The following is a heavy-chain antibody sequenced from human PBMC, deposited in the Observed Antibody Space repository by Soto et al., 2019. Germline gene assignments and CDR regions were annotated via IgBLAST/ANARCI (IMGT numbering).Heavy chain of an antibody. D-gene: IGHD3-3*01. CDR3: AKDAHDDFWSGYPSFDY. J-gene: IGHJ4*02. V-gene: IGHV3-21*04. CDR1: GFTFSMYS. Sequence: PGGSLRLSCVVSGFTFSMYSMNWVRQAPGKGLECVSFISNSGSDIYYADSVKGRFTISRDNAKNSLYLQMNSLRAEDTAVYYCAKDAHDDFWSGYPSFDYWGQGTLVTVAS. CDR2: ISNSGSDI.